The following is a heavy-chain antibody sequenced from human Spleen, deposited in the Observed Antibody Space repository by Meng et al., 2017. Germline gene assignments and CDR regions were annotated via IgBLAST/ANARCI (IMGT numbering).Heavy chain of an antibody. CDR3: SGHVAY. CDR2: MKSNRDCRTV. Sequence: GAGPLTPGGSLTLSCVAVGITFRYARTPGGPRAGWKGLEWIGRMKSNRDCRTVDQAEAVQGRFFISRDDSENPSYLQMSSLKTEDTDVYYCSGHVAYWGHGTLVTVSS. CDR1: GITFRYAR. J-gene: IGHJ4*01. V-gene: IGHV3-15*01.